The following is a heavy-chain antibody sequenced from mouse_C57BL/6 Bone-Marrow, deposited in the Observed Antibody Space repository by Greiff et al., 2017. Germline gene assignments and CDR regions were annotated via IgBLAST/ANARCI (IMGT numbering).Heavy chain of an antibody. CDR1: GFTFSSYT. J-gene: IGHJ2*01. Sequence: EVMLVESGGGLVKPGGSLKLSCAASGFTFSSYTMSWVRQTPEKRLEWVATISGGGGNTYYPDSVKGRFTISRDNAKNTLYLQLSSLRSEDTALYYCARRVFDYWGQGTTLTVSS. V-gene: IGHV5-9*01. CDR3: ARRVFDY. CDR2: ISGGGGNT.